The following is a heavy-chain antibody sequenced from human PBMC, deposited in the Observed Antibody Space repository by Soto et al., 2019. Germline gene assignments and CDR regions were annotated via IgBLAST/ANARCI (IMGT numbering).Heavy chain of an antibody. V-gene: IGHV3-9*01. CDR3: AKDAFVGYCSSTSFLGNWFDP. CDR1: GFTFDDYA. Sequence: DVQLVESGGGLVQPGRSLRLSCAASGFTFDDYAMHWVRQAPGKGLEWVSGISWNSGSIGYADSVKGRFTISRDNAKNSLYLQMNSLRAEDTALYYCAKDAFVGYCSSTSFLGNWFDPWGQGTLVTVSS. D-gene: IGHD2-2*01. CDR2: ISWNSGSI. J-gene: IGHJ5*02.